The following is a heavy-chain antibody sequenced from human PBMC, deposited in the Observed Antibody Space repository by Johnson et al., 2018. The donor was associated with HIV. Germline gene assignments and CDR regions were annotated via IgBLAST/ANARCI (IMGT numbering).Heavy chain of an antibody. Sequence: GLIQPGGSLRLSCAASGFTVSSNYMSWVRQAPGKGLEWVSVIYSGGSTYYADSVKGRFTISRDNSKNTLYLQMNSLRAEDTAVYYCARGFEDTAMGDDAFDIWGQGTMVTVSS. J-gene: IGHJ3*02. CDR1: GFTVSSNY. D-gene: IGHD5-18*01. CDR2: IYSGGST. CDR3: ARGFEDTAMGDDAFDI. V-gene: IGHV3-53*01.